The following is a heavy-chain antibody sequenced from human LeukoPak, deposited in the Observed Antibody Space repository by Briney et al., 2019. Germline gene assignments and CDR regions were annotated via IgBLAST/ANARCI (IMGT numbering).Heavy chain of an antibody. D-gene: IGHD5-12*01. CDR2: IYYSGST. CDR1: GGSISSSSYY. Sequence: SETLSLTCTVSGGSISSSSYYWGWIRQPPGKGLEWIGSIYYSGSTYDNPSLKSRVTISVDTSKNQFSLKLSSVTAADTAVYYCARSAAPIVAGYALGYWGQGTLVTVSS. V-gene: IGHV4-39*01. J-gene: IGHJ4*02. CDR3: ARSAAPIVAGYALGY.